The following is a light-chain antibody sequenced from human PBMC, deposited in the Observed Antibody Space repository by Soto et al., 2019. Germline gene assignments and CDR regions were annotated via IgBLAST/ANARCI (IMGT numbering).Light chain of an antibody. Sequence: EIVMTQSPATLSVSPGETATLSCRASQSISSNLAWYQQKSGQSPRLLIYAASTRATGIPARFSGSGSGTEFTLTISRLQSEDFAVYYCQQYDNWPPFTFGPGTKVEIK. V-gene: IGKV3-15*01. CDR2: AAS. CDR1: QSISSN. CDR3: QQYDNWPPFT. J-gene: IGKJ3*01.